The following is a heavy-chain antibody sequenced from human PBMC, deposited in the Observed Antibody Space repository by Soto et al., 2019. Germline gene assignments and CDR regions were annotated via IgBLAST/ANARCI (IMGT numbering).Heavy chain of an antibody. Sequence: EVQLVESGGGLVQPGGSLTLSCGASGFAFRSYDMNWVRQAPGKGLEWVASISSGSSNIYYADSVKGRFTISRDNAKNSVYLQMDSLRAEDSAVYYCASTTVVAATFDFWGQGTLVTVSS. V-gene: IGHV3-21*01. CDR3: ASTTVVAATFDF. D-gene: IGHD2-15*01. CDR1: GFAFRSYD. J-gene: IGHJ4*02. CDR2: ISSGSSNI.